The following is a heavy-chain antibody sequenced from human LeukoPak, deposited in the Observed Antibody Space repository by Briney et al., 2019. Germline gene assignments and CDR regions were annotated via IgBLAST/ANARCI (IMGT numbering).Heavy chain of an antibody. CDR1: GFTFSSYE. Sequence: GGSLRLSCAASGFTFSSYEMNWVRQAPGKGLEWVSYISSSGSTIYYADSVKGRFTISRDNAKNSLYLQMNSLRAEDTAVYYCARDSGLVPAADGHYYYYGMDVWGKGTTVTVSS. CDR2: ISSSGSTI. J-gene: IGHJ6*04. V-gene: IGHV3-48*03. D-gene: IGHD2-2*01. CDR3: ARDSGLVPAADGHYYYYGMDV.